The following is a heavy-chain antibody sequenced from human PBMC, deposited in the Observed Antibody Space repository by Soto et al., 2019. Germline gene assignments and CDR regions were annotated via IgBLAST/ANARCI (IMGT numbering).Heavy chain of an antibody. Sequence: EVQLLESGGGLVQPGGSLRLSCAASGFTFSSYAMRWVRQAPVKGLEWVSAISGSGGSTYYADSVKGRFTISRDNSKNTLYLQMNSLSAEATAVYYCARRGSGGYYAYWGQGTLVTVSS. CDR1: GFTFSSYA. CDR3: ARRGSGGYYAY. CDR2: ISGSGGST. D-gene: IGHD1-26*01. V-gene: IGHV3-23*01. J-gene: IGHJ4*02.